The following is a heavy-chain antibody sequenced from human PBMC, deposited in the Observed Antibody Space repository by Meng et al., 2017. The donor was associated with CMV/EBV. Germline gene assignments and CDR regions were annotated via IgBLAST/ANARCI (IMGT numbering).Heavy chain of an antibody. J-gene: IGHJ5*02. V-gene: IGHV1-2*02. D-gene: IGHD3-3*01. CDR3: ARSFGGQGRFLEWLGP. CDR1: GYTFTGYY. Sequence: ASVKVSCKASGYTFTGYYMHWVRQAPGQGLEWMGWINPNSGGTNYAQKFQGRVTMTRDTSISTAYTELSRLRSDDTAVYYCARSFGGQGRFLEWLGPWGQGTLVTVSS. CDR2: INPNSGGT.